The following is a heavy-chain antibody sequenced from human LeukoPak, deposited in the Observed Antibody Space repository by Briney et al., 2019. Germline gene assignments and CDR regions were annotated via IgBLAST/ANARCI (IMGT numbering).Heavy chain of an antibody. CDR3: ARDRDDYGDYEGY. V-gene: IGHV3-66*01. Sequence: PGGSLRLSCAASGFTVSSNYMSWVRQAPGKGLEGGSVIYSGGSTYYADSVKGRFTISRDKSKNTLYLQMNSLRAEDMAVYYCARDRDDYGDYEGYWGQGTLVTVSS. CDR1: GFTVSSNY. CDR2: IYSGGST. J-gene: IGHJ4*02. D-gene: IGHD4-17*01.